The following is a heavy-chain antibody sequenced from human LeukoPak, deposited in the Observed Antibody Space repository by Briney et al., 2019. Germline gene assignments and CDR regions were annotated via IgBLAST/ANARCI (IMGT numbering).Heavy chain of an antibody. CDR1: GFTFSSYS. J-gene: IGHJ4*02. CDR2: ISTSGSTI. V-gene: IGHV3-48*01. Sequence: GGSLRLSCAASGFTFSSYSMNWVRQAPGKGLEWVSYISTSGSTIDYVDSVKGRFTISRDNAKNSLYLQMNNLRAEDTAVYYCSRLRGYSYGYADCWGQGTLVTVSS. D-gene: IGHD5-18*01. CDR3: SRLRGYSYGYADC.